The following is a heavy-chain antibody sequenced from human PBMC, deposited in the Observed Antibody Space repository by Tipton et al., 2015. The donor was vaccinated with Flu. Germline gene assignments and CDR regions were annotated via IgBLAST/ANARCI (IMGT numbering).Heavy chain of an antibody. CDR2: VSYDGSNR. CDR3: AKDINLASGNFDY. V-gene: IGHV3-30*18. CDR1: GFTFRNYG. J-gene: IGHJ4*02. Sequence: SLRLSCAPSGFTFRNYGMHWVRQAPGKGLEWVAGVSYDGSNRFYAVSVKGRVTISRDNSKNTLYLEMKSLRAEDTAFYYCAKDINLASGNFDYWGQGTMITVSS. D-gene: IGHD4-23*01.